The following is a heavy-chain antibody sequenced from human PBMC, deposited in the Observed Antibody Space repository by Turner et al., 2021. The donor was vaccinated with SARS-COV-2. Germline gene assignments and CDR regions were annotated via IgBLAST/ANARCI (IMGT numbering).Heavy chain of an antibody. D-gene: IGHD4-17*01. CDR3: ARDHLDPSTVTTWRGFDP. Sequence: QVQLQESGPGLVKPSQTLSLTCPVPGGPISSGGYYWSWIRQHPGKGLEWIGYIYYSGSTYYNPSLKSRVTISVDTSKNQFSLKLSSVTAADTAVYYCARDHLDPSTVTTWRGFDPWGQGTLVTVSS. CDR2: IYYSGST. V-gene: IGHV4-31*03. CDR1: GGPISSGGYY. J-gene: IGHJ5*02.